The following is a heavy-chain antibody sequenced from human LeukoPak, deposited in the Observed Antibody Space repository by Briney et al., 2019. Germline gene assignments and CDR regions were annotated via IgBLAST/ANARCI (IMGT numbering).Heavy chain of an antibody. V-gene: IGHV3-23*01. CDR2: ISGSGGST. CDR3: ARFAAGGSYYYYMDV. D-gene: IGHD3-10*01. Sequence: GGSLRLSCAASGFTFSSYAMSWVRQAPGKGLEWVSAISGSGGSTYYADSVKGRFTISRDNSKNTLYLQMNSLRADDTAVYYCARFAAGGSYYYYMDVWGKGTTVTVPS. CDR1: GFTFSSYA. J-gene: IGHJ6*03.